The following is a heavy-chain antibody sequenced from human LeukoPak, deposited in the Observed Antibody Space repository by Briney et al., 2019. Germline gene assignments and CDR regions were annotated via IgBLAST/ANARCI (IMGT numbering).Heavy chain of an antibody. CDR3: AREDGYCSGGNCYSYFDS. J-gene: IGHJ4*02. V-gene: IGHV3-7*01. D-gene: IGHD2-15*01. Sequence: PGGSLRLSCAASGFTFSHFWMSWVRQAPGKGLEWVAYIKKTGSETYYVDSVKGRFTITRDNTRNSLFLQMYSLRAEDTAVYFCAREDGYCSGGNCYSYFDSWSQGTLVTVSS. CDR2: IKKTGSET. CDR1: GFTFSHFW.